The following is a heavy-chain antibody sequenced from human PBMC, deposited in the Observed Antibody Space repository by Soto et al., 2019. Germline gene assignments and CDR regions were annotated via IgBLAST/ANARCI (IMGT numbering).Heavy chain of an antibody. CDR3: ARDGPTDTYGDGDLVNYYMDV. CDR2: TYYRSKWYN. V-gene: IGHV6-1*01. CDR1: GDSVSSNSAA. J-gene: IGHJ6*03. D-gene: IGHD4-17*01. Sequence: SQTLSLTCAISGDSVSSNSAAWNWIRQSPSRGLEWLGRTYYRSKWYNDYAVSVKSRITINPDTSKNQFSLQLNSVTPEDTAVYYCARDGPTDTYGDGDLVNYYMDVWGKGTTVTVSS.